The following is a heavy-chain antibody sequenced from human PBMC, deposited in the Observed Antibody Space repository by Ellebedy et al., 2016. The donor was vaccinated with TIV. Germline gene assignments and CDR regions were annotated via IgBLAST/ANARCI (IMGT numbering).Heavy chain of an antibody. CDR1: GYTFTGYY. D-gene: IGHD1-1*01. CDR3: ARPPRGQTHGNDWFDF. CDR2: INPETGDT. Sequence: AASVKVSCKASGYTFTGYYMYWVRQAPGQGLEWMGWINPETGDTTYAQEFRGRVTMTTDTSITTAYMELTRLTSDDTAVYYCARPPRGQTHGNDWFDFWGQGTLVTVSS. V-gene: IGHV1-2*02. J-gene: IGHJ5*01.